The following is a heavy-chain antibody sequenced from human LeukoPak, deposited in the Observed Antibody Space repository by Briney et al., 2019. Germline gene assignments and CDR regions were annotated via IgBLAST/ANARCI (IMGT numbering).Heavy chain of an antibody. CDR2: MNPNSGNT. CDR3: ARVCSSGWYYYYYGMDV. CDR1: GYTFTSYD. D-gene: IGHD6-19*01. Sequence: ASVKVSCKASGYTFTSYDINWVRQATGQGLEWMGWMNPNSGNTGYAQKFQGRVTMTRNTSISTAYMELSSLRSEDTAVYYCARVCSSGWYYYYYGMDVWGQGTTVTVSS. J-gene: IGHJ6*02. V-gene: IGHV1-8*01.